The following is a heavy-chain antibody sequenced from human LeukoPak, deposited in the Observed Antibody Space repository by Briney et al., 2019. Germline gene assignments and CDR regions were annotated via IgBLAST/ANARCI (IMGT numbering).Heavy chain of an antibody. J-gene: IGHJ6*02. Sequence: GASVKVSCKASGYTFTGYYMHWVRQAPGQGLEWMGWINPNSGGTNYAQKFQGRVTMTRDTSISTAYMELSRLRSDDTAVYYCARVLRLGGYYYYYGMDVWGQGTTVTVSS. CDR2: INPNSGGT. D-gene: IGHD5-12*01. CDR1: GYTFTGYY. CDR3: ARVLRLGGYYYYYGMDV. V-gene: IGHV1-2*02.